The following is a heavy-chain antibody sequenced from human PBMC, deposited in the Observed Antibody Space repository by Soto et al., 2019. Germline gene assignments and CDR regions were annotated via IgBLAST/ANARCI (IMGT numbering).Heavy chain of an antibody. CDR2: IWYDGSNK. CDR3: ARDYIAARPRIYYYYYYGMDV. J-gene: IGHJ6*02. V-gene: IGHV3-33*01. CDR1: GFTFSSYG. Sequence: GGSLRLSCAASGFTFSSYGMHWVRQAPGKGLEWVAVIWYDGSNKYYVDSVKGRFTISGDNSKNTLYLQMNSLRAEDTAVYYCARDYIAARPRIYYYYYYGMDVWGQGTTVTVSS. D-gene: IGHD6-6*01.